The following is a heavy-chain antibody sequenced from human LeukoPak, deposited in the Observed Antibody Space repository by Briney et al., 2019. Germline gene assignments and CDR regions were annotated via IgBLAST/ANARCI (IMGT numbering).Heavy chain of an antibody. CDR2: IYYSGST. CDR3: ARDCGYSYGGWFDP. J-gene: IGHJ5*02. D-gene: IGHD5-18*01. CDR1: GGSISSGDYY. V-gene: IGHV4-61*08. Sequence: SETLSLTCTVSGGSISSGDYYWSWIRQPPGKGLEWIGYIYYSGSTNYNPSLKSRVTISVDTSKNQFSLKLSSVTAADTAVYYCARDCGYSYGGWFDPWGQGTLVTVSS.